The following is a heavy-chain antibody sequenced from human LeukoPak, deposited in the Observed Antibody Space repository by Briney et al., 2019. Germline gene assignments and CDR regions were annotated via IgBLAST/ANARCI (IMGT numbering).Heavy chain of an antibody. CDR2: IIPASGTT. Sequence: SVKVSCKASGGSFSTFAISWVRQAPGQGLEWVGGIIPASGTTDYAQKFQGRVTITTDVSTNTAFLQLISPTSEDTATYFCARAGSPGEYYDSRYQTIPIYAFNVWGQGKMITVSS. V-gene: IGHV1-69*05. CDR1: GGSFSTFA. D-gene: IGHD3-22*01. J-gene: IGHJ3*01. CDR3: ARAGSPGEYYDSRYQTIPIYAFNV.